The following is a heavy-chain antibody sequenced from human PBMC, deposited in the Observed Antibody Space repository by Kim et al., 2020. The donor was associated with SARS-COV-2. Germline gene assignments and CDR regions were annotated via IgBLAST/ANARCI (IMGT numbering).Heavy chain of an antibody. Sequence: GGSLRLSCAASGFTFSSYWMHWVRQAPGKGLVWVSRINSDGGTTSYADSVKGRFTISRDNAKSTLYLQMNSLGAEDTAVDYCAVRRYTGTYYYFDYWVQG. J-gene: IGHJ4*02. D-gene: IGHD1-26*01. CDR2: INSDGGTT. V-gene: IGHV3-74*01. CDR3: AVRRYTGTYYYFDY. CDR1: GFTFSSYW.